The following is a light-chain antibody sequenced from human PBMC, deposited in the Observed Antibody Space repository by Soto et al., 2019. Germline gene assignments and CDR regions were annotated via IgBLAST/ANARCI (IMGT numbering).Light chain of an antibody. J-gene: IGKJ1*01. CDR1: QGIGSF. V-gene: IGKV1-9*01. CDR2: SAS. CDR3: QQCNSYPPT. Sequence: DIQLTQSPSFLSASVGDRVTMTCRASQGIGSFLAWYQQKPGKAPRLLIYSASTLQSGVSFRFSGSGSGTEFTLTISSLQSEDFATYYCQQCNSYPPTFGQGTKVEIK.